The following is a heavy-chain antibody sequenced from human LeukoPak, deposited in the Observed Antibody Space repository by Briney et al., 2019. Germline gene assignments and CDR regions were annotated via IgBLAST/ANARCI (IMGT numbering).Heavy chain of an antibody. CDR1: GGSISSYY. CDR2: IYYSGST. Sequence: WETLSLTCTVSGGSISSYYLSWMRQPPGKGLEWIGYIYYSGSTNYNPSLKSRVTISVDTAKNQFSLKLSSVTAADTAVYYCARAMRRRPDAFDIWGQGTMVTVSS. V-gene: IGHV4-59*01. CDR3: ARAMRRRPDAFDI. J-gene: IGHJ3*02.